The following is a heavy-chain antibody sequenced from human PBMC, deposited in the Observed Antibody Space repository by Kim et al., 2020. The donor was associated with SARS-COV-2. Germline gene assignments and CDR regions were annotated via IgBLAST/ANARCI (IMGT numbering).Heavy chain of an antibody. D-gene: IGHD2-2*01. Sequence: GGSLRLSCAASGFTFSAYDMHWVRQSPGKGLEWVSSIGTTDDTYYPDSVAGRFTISREDARNSLSPQMNSLRADDTAVYFCTRTKAHSTSWFLDFWGQGVLVTVSS. CDR3: TRTKAHSTSWFLDF. CDR1: GFTFSAYD. J-gene: IGHJ4*02. V-gene: IGHV3-13*01. CDR2: IGTTDDT.